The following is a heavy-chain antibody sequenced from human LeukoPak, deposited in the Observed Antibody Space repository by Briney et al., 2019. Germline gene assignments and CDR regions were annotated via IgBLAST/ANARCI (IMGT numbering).Heavy chain of an antibody. J-gene: IGHJ4*02. CDR3: ARGTLVGATLGGNDY. V-gene: IGHV1-69*01. CDR2: IIPIFGTA. CDR1: GGTFSSNA. D-gene: IGHD1-26*01. Sequence: SVKVSCKASGGTFSSNAISWVRQAPGQGLEWMGGIIPIFGTANYAQKFQGRVTITADESTSTAYMELSSLRSEDTAVYYCARGTLVGATLGGNDYWGQGTLVTVSS.